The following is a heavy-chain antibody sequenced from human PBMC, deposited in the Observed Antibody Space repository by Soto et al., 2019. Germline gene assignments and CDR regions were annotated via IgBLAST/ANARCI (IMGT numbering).Heavy chain of an antibody. CDR3: ARDSRGFLELKY. CDR2: ISAYTGNR. J-gene: IGHJ4*02. V-gene: IGHV1-18*01. Sequence: WASVKVSCKASGYTFTSYGISWVRQAPGQGLEWMGWISAYTGNRNYVQKFQGRVTLTTDTSTSTAYMDLRSLKSDDTAVYYCARDSRGFLELKYWGKGTLVPVSS. CDR1: GYTFTSYG. D-gene: IGHD1-7*01.